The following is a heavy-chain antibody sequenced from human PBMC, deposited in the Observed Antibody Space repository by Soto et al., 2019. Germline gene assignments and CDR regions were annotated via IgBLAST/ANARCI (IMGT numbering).Heavy chain of an antibody. Sequence: GGSLRLSCAVSGFSFSDSAIHWVRQPSGKGLEWIGRIRSAPNSQAPTYAASVKGRFSISRDDSKNTAYLHMNSLTAEDTALYYCARLAYCGGDCYSEDYWGQGTLVTVSS. V-gene: IGHV3-73*01. CDR1: GFSFSDSA. D-gene: IGHD2-21*02. CDR3: ARLAYCGGDCYSEDY. CDR2: IRSAPNSQAP. J-gene: IGHJ4*02.